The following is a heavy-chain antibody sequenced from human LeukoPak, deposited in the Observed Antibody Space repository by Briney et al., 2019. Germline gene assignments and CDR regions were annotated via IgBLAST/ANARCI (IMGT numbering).Heavy chain of an antibody. V-gene: IGHV3-21*01. J-gene: IGHJ4*02. CDR2: ISSSSSYI. D-gene: IGHD6-13*01. CDR3: ARVFPPYSSSWYREYYFDY. Sequence: GGSLRLSCAASGFTFSSYSMNWVRQAPGKGLEWVSSISSSSSYIYYADSVKGRFTISRDNAKNSLYLQMNSLRAEDTAVYYCARVFPPYSSSWYREYYFDYWGQGTLVTVSS. CDR1: GFTFSSYS.